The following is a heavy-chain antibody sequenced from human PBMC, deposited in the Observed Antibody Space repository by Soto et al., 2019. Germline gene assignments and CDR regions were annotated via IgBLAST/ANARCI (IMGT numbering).Heavy chain of an antibody. CDR1: GFTFSSYS. J-gene: IGHJ4*02. V-gene: IGHV3-21*01. CDR2: ILSSGSHM. Sequence: EVQLVESGGGLVKPGGSLRLSCAASGFTFSSYSMNWVRQAPGKGLEWVSSILSSGSHMFYADSVKGRFTISRDNTKNALYLQMNSLRAEDTDLYYCARDPDAGDYWGQGTLVTVSS. CDR3: ARDPDAGDY.